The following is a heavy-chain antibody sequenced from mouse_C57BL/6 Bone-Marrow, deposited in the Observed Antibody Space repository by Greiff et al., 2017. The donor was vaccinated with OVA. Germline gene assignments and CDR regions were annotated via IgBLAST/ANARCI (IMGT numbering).Heavy chain of an antibody. CDR3: ARVRCDY. CDR1: GYTFTSYW. CDR2: IATSDSYT. V-gene: IGHV1-50*01. Sequence: QVQLQQPGAELVKPGASVKLSCKASGYTFTSYWMQWVKQRPGQGLEWIGEIATSDSYTNYNQKFKGKATLTVDTSSSTAYMQLSSLTSEDSAVYYCARVRCDYWGQGTTLTVSS. J-gene: IGHJ2*01.